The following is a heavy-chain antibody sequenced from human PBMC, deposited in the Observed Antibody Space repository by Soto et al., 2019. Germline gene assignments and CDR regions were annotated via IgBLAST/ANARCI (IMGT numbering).Heavy chain of an antibody. D-gene: IGHD5-18*01. CDR3: AVDVDTARVTFDWFDP. CDR1: ACSFCSYS. V-gene: IGHV3-21*01. Sequence: WLWLRRSCAVCACSFCSYSMKWVRQPPGNGPDWVSSISSSSSYIYYADSVKGPFTSSRDNAKNSLYLQMNSLSAEDTAVSYCAVDVDTARVTFDWFDPWGKGHLVTVCS. CDR2: ISSSSSYI. J-gene: IGHJ5*02.